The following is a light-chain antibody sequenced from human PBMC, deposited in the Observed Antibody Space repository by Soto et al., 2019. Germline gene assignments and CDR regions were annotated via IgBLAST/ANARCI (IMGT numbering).Light chain of an antibody. CDR1: QSVSSSY. Sequence: EIVLTQSPGTLSLSPGERATLSCRASQSVSSSYLAWYQQKPGQAPRLLIYGASSRATGIPVRFSGSGSGTDFTLTISRLEPEDFAVYYCQQYGSGCTFGPGTKVDIK. V-gene: IGKV3-20*01. CDR3: QQYGSGCT. J-gene: IGKJ3*01. CDR2: GAS.